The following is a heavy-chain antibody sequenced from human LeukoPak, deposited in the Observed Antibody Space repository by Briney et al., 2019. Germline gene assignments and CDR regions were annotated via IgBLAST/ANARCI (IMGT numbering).Heavy chain of an antibody. J-gene: IGHJ6*03. CDR1: GYTFTSYY. Sequence: ASVKVSCKASGYTFTSYYMHWVRQAPGQGLEWMGIINPSGGSTSYAQKLQGRVTMTTDTSTSTAYMELRSLRSDDTAVYYCARDHGVVVPAAYMDVWGKGTTVTVSS. CDR2: INPSGGST. D-gene: IGHD2-2*01. CDR3: ARDHGVVVPAAYMDV. V-gene: IGHV1-46*01.